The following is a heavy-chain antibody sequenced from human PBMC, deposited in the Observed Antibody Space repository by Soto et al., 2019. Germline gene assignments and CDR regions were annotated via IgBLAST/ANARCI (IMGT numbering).Heavy chain of an antibody. Sequence: SGGSLRLSCGASGFTFSNFAMSWVRQAPGRGLEWVSGISASGRDIHYADSVKDRFTVSRDNSKNTLYLQMNSLRAEDTAIYYCSKGKTSGWYYFDFWCQGALGTVSS. J-gene: IGHJ4*02. CDR1: GFTFSNFA. CDR2: ISASGRDI. CDR3: SKGKTSGWYYFDF. D-gene: IGHD6-19*01. V-gene: IGHV3-23*01.